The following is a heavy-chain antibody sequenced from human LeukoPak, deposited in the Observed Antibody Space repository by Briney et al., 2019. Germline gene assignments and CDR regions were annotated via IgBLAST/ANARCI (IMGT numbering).Heavy chain of an antibody. Sequence: GGSLRLSCAASGFTFSSYAVSWVRQAPGKGLEWVSAISDTGGGTHYADSVKGRFTISRDNSQNTLYLQVNSLRAEDTAVYYCARTSTYYDFWSGYSKDAGMDVWGQGTTVTVSS. CDR1: GFTFSSYA. CDR2: ISDTGGGT. CDR3: ARTSTYYDFWSGYSKDAGMDV. V-gene: IGHV3-23*01. D-gene: IGHD3-3*01. J-gene: IGHJ6*02.